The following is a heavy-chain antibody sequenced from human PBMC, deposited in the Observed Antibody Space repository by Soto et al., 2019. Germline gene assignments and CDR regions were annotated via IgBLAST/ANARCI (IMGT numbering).Heavy chain of an antibody. CDR3: AFGDGYNYLGY. V-gene: IGHV3-74*01. D-gene: IGHD5-12*01. CDR2: INSDGSST. Sequence: GGSLRLSCAASGFTFSSYWMHWVRQAPGKGLVWVSRINSDGSSTSYADSVKGRFTISRDNAKNTLYLQMNSLRAEDTAVYYCAFGDGYNYLGYWGQGTLVTVSS. J-gene: IGHJ4*02. CDR1: GFTFSSYW.